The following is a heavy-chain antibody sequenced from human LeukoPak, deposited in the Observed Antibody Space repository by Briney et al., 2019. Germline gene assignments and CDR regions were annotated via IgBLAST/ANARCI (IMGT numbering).Heavy chain of an antibody. J-gene: IGHJ5*02. CDR2: IRSKANNYAT. V-gene: IGHV3-73*01. CDR1: GFTFSGSA. CDR3: ARDSKLIQIGTTP. D-gene: IGHD1-1*01. Sequence: GGSLRLSCAASGFTFSGSAMHWVRQASGKGLEWVGRIRSKANNYATEYDASVKGRFTISRDDSKNTAYLQMNSLKTEDTAVYYCARDSKLIQIGTTPWGQGTLVTVSS.